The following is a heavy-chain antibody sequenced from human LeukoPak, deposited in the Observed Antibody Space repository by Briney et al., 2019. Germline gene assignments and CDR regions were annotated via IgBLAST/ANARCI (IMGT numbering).Heavy chain of an antibody. Sequence: GGSLRLSCAASGVTFSSYWMHWVRRAPGKGLVWVSRINSDGSSTSYADSVKGRFTISRDNAKNTLYLQMNSLRAEDTAVYYCARGCSGGSCHHDAFDIWGQGTMVTVSS. J-gene: IGHJ3*02. CDR3: ARGCSGGSCHHDAFDI. V-gene: IGHV3-74*01. D-gene: IGHD2-15*01. CDR2: INSDGSST. CDR1: GVTFSSYW.